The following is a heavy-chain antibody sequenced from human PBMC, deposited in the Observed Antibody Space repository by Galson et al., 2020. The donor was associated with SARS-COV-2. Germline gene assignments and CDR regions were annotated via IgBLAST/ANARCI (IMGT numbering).Heavy chain of an antibody. Sequence: ASVKVSCKVSGYTLTELSMHWVRQAPGKGLEWMGGFDPEDGETIYAQKFQGRVTMTEDTSTDTAYMELSSLRSEDTAVYYCATGFAVYGLGGYWFDPWGQGTLVTVSS. V-gene: IGHV1-24*01. CDR1: GYTLTELS. D-gene: IGHD3-10*01. J-gene: IGHJ5*02. CDR2: FDPEDGET. CDR3: ATGFAVYGLGGYWFDP.